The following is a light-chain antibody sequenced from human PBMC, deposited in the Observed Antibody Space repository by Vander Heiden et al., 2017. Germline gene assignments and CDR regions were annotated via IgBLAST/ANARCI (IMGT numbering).Light chain of an antibody. J-gene: IGKJ1*01. CDR3: QQYDTYGT. V-gene: IGKV1-5*03. Sequence: QLAPSPSTLSASIGDRVIITCRASQSVSTWLAWYQQKPGKAPKLLIYKASSLESGVPSRFSGSGSGTEFTLTIISLQPDDFATYYCQQYDTYGTFGQGTKVDIK. CDR1: QSVSTW. CDR2: KAS.